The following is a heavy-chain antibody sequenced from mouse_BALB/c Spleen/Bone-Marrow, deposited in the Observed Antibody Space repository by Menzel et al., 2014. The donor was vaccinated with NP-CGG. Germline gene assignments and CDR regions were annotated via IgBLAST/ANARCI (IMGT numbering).Heavy chain of an antibody. CDR3: ARPYRYYGEE. J-gene: IGHJ2*01. Sequence: EVQVVESGGGLVQPGGSLKLSCAASGFTFSSYGMSWVRQTPDKRLELVATINSNGGSTYYPDSVKGRFTISRDNAKNTLYLQMSSLKSEDTAMYYCARPYRYYGEEWGQGTTLTVSS. V-gene: IGHV5-6-3*01. D-gene: IGHD2-14*01. CDR1: GFTFSSYG. CDR2: INSNGGST.